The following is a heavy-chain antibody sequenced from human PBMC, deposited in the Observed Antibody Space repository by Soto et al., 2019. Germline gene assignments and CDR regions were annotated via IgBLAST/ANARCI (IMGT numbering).Heavy chain of an antibody. CDR3: TKDTSGTKDTSGTYYTSDF. V-gene: IGHV4-59*01. CDR1: GDSISAYS. Sequence: SETLSLTCTVSGDSISAYSWSWVRQPPGKGLEWIGNIHYNGNTKYNPSLKSRVSMSVDTSKNQFSLRLISVTAADTAIYFCTKDTSGTKDTSGTYYTSDFWGQGTLVTVSS. J-gene: IGHJ4*02. D-gene: IGHD1-26*01. CDR2: IHYNGNT.